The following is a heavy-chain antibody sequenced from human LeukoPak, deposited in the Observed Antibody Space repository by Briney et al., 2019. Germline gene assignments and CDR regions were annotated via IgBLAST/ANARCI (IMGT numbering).Heavy chain of an antibody. CDR3: TRGAGTGWRFDS. V-gene: IGHV3-20*04. D-gene: IGHD6-19*01. Sequence: GGSLRLSCAASGLTFDDYGMSWVRQAPGKGLEWVSGINWNGGSTGYADSVKGRFTISRDNAKNSLYLQMNSLKADDTAVYYCTRGAGTGWRFDSWGQGTLVTVSS. CDR1: GLTFDDYG. CDR2: INWNGGST. J-gene: IGHJ4*02.